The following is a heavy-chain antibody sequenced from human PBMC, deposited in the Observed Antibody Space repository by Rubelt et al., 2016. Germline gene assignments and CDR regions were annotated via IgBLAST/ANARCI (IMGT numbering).Heavy chain of an antibody. CDR2: ISGSGGST. Sequence: EVQLLESGGGLVQPGGYLRLSCAASGFTFSSYAMSWFRQAPGKGLEWVSAISGSGGSTYYADSVKGRFTSSRDKSKNTRYLQRTSLGADDTAVYYCAKGTGPRRGGTDYWGQGTLVTVSS. D-gene: IGHD3/OR15-3a*01. CDR1: GFTFSSYA. CDR3: AKGTGPRRGGTDY. V-gene: IGHV3-23*01. J-gene: IGHJ4*02.